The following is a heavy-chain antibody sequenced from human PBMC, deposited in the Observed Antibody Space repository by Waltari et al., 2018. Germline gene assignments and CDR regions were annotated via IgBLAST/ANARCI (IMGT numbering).Heavy chain of an antibody. CDR1: GFTFSSYW. CDR2: IKQDGSEK. Sequence: EVQLVESGGGLVQPGGSLRLSCAASGFTFSSYWMSWVRQAPGKGLEWVANIKQDGSEKYYVDSVKGRFTISRDNAKNSLYLQMNSLRAEDTAVYYCAREDSSGYYYYYYYYMDVWGKGTTVTVSS. V-gene: IGHV3-7*01. J-gene: IGHJ6*03. CDR3: AREDSSGYYYYYYYYMDV. D-gene: IGHD3-22*01.